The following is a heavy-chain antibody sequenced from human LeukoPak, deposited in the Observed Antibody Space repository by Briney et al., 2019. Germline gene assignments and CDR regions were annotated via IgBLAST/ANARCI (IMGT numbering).Heavy chain of an antibody. Sequence: GGSLRLSCAASGFTFSSYSMNWVRQAPGKGLEWVSSISSSSSYIYYADSVKGRFTISRDNAKNSLYLQMNSLRAEDTAVYYCARVVPAAHIIDPWGQGTLVTVSS. D-gene: IGHD2-2*01. CDR1: GFTFSSYS. CDR3: ARVVPAAHIIDP. CDR2: ISSSSSYI. J-gene: IGHJ5*02. V-gene: IGHV3-21*01.